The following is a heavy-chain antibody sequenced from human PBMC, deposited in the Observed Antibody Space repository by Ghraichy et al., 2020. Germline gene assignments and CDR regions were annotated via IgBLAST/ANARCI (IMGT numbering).Heavy chain of an antibody. CDR3: ARDRDYGDYGRYYGMDV. V-gene: IGHV3-48*02. Sequence: LSLTCAASGFTFRSYSMNWVRQAPGKGLEWVSYISSSSSTIYYADSVKGRFTISRDNAKNSLYLQMNSLRDEDTAVYYCARDRDYGDYGRYYGMDVWGQGTTVTVSS. CDR1: GFTFRSYS. CDR2: ISSSSSTI. J-gene: IGHJ6*02. D-gene: IGHD4-17*01.